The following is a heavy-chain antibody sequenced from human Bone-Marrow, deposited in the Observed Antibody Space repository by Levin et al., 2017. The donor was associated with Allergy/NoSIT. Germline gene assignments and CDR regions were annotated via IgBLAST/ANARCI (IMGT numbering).Heavy chain of an antibody. CDR2: IYYIGTT. CDR1: GGSISSSSYY. D-gene: IGHD6-19*01. Sequence: SETLSLTSTVSGGSISSSSYYWGWIRQPPGKGLEWIGSIYYIGTTYYNPSLTIRVTISVDTSKNQFSLKLTSVTATDSAVYYCARPLSSGWTPFDYWGQGTLVTVSS. J-gene: IGHJ4*02. CDR3: ARPLSSGWTPFDY. V-gene: IGHV4-39*01.